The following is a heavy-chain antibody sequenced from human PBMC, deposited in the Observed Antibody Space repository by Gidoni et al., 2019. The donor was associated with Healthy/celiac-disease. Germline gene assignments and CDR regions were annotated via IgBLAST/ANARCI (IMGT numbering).Heavy chain of an antibody. Sequence: QLQLQESGPGLVKPSETLSLTCTVSGGSISSSSYYWGWIRQPPGKGLEWIGSIYYSGSTYYNPSLKSRVTISVDTSKNQFSLKLSSVTAADTAVYYCARQRSGYSSSWYGPWGQGTLVTVSS. CDR3: ARQRSGYSSSWYGP. CDR1: GGSISSSSYY. J-gene: IGHJ5*02. D-gene: IGHD6-13*01. V-gene: IGHV4-39*01. CDR2: IYYSGST.